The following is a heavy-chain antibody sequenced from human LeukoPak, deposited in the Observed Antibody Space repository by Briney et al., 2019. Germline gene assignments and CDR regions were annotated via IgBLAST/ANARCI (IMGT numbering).Heavy chain of an antibody. CDR1: GYTFTGYY. CDR2: INPNSGGT. V-gene: IGHV1-2*02. D-gene: IGHD2-21*01. Sequence: ASVKVSYKASGYTFTGYYMHGVRQAPGQGLEWMGWINPNSGGTNYAQKFQGRVTMTRDMSISTAYMELSRLRSDDTAVYYCARVRLLQHFNESGQGTLVTVSS. J-gene: IGHJ4*02. CDR3: ARVRLLQHFNE.